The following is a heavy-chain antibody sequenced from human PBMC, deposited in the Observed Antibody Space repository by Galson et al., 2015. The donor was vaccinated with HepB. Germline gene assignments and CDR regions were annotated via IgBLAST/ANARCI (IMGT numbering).Heavy chain of an antibody. CDR2: ISGSGGST. V-gene: IGHV3-23*01. CDR1: GFTFSSYA. J-gene: IGHJ2*01. D-gene: IGHD3-10*01. Sequence: SLRLSCAASGFTFSSYAMSWVRQAPGKGLEWVSAISGSGGSTYYADSVKGRFTISRDNSKNTLYLQMNSLRAEDTAVYYCAKDRVWFGEFGWYFDLWGRGTLVTVSS. CDR3: AKDRVWFGEFGWYFDL.